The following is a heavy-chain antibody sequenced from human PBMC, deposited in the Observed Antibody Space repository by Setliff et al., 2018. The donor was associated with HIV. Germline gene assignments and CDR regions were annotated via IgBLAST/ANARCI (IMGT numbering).Heavy chain of an antibody. CDR2: FNTETRNP. Sequence: ASVKVSCKASGYTVTTYGISWVRQAPGQGLEWMGWFNTETRNPMYAQAFKGRLVFSLDTSVSTAYLQINSLKAEDTVMYYCARVGSYWSTFDYWGQGALVTVSS. D-gene: IGHD1-26*01. J-gene: IGHJ4*02. CDR1: GYTVTTYG. V-gene: IGHV7-4-1*02. CDR3: ARVGSYWSTFDY.